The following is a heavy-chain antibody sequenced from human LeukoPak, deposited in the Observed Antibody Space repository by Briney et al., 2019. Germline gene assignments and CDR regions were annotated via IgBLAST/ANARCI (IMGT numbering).Heavy chain of an antibody. CDR1: GFTFSSYA. D-gene: IGHD2-15*01. CDR3: AKGIDYFDY. CDR2: ISGRDGST. V-gene: IGHV3-23*01. J-gene: IGHJ4*02. Sequence: GGSLRLSCAASGFTFSSYAMSWVRQAPGKGLEWVSAISGRDGSTYYANSVKGRFTISRDDSRNTLYLQMNSLRAEDTAVYYCAKGIDYFDYWGQGTLVTVSS.